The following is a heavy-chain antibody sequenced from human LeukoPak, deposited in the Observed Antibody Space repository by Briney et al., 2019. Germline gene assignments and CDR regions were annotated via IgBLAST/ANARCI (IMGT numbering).Heavy chain of an antibody. Sequence: GRSLRLTCAASGFSFSSYGMEWVRQAPGKGLEWVAVIWYDGSNKYYADSVKGRFTISRDNSKNTLYLQMNSLRAEDTAVYYCARDDSSGYYYGGLLDYWGQGTLVTVSS. CDR3: ARDDSSGYYYGGLLDY. CDR1: GFSFSSYG. CDR2: IWYDGSNK. D-gene: IGHD3-22*01. V-gene: IGHV3-33*01. J-gene: IGHJ4*02.